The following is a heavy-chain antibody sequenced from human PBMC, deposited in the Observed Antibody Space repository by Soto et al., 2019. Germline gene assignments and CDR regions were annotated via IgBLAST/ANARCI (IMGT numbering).Heavy chain of an antibody. V-gene: IGHV4-31*03. CDR2: IYYSGST. Sequence: SETLSLTCTVSGGSISSGGYDWSWIRQHPGKGLEWIGYIYYSGSTYYNPSLKSRVTISVDTSKNQFSLKLSSVAAADTAVYYCARDADGQTQWGQGTLVTVSS. CDR1: GGSISSGGYD. J-gene: IGHJ4*02. CDR3: ARDADGQTQ.